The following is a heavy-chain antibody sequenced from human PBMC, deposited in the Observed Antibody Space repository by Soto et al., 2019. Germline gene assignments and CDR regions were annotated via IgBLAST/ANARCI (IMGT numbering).Heavy chain of an antibody. Sequence: QVQLVQSGAEVKKPGASVKVSCKASGYTFTSYGISWVRQAPGQGLEWMGWTSAYNGNTNYAQKLQGRVTMTTDTAASTAYMELRCLRSDDTAVYYCARDYRRGGYNHYRGQRTLVTVSS. J-gene: IGHJ4*02. CDR2: TSAYNGNT. V-gene: IGHV1-18*01. CDR3: ARDYRRGGYNHY. D-gene: IGHD5-18*01. CDR1: GYTFTSYG.